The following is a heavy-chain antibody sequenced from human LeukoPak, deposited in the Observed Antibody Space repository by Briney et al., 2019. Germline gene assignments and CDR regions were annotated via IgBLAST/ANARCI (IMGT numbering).Heavy chain of an antibody. V-gene: IGHV3-66*01. J-gene: IGHJ4*02. Sequence: GGSLRLSCAASGFTVSSNYMSWVRQAPGKGLEWVSVIYSGGSTYYPDSVKGRLTISRDNSKNTLYLQMNSLRAEDTAVYYCATIGLWFGELSGYFDYWGQGTLVTVSS. CDR2: IYSGGST. CDR1: GFTVSSNY. CDR3: ATIGLWFGELSGYFDY. D-gene: IGHD3-10*01.